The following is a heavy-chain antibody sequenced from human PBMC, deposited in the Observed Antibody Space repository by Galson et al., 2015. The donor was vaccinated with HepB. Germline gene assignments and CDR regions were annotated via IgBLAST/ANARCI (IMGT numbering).Heavy chain of an antibody. J-gene: IGHJ6*03. CDR1: GYTFTSYA. V-gene: IGHV1-3*01. CDR3: AREGSCAGSYVYYYYIDD. D-gene: IGHD1-26*01. CDR2: INASNGNT. Sequence: SVKVSCKASGYTFTSYAMNWVRQAPGQGLEWMGWINASNGNTNYAQKFQGRVTITRDTSASTAYMELSSLRSEDTAVYYCAREGSCAGSYVYYYYIDDWGKGTLVTVSS.